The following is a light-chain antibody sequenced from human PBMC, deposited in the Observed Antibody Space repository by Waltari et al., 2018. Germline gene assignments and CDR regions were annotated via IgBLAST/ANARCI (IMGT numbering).Light chain of an antibody. V-gene: IGKV3-20*01. J-gene: IGKJ4*01. CDR2: GAS. CDR3: QQYDGSVLP. CDR1: QTINNNF. Sequence: IVLPQSLDTLSLSPGQTATLSCSASQTINNNFLVWYQQKPGQAPRLIIHGASSRATGFPDRFSGRGSETDFTLTINSLKPEDSAVYDCQQYDGSVLPFGGGTKVEI.